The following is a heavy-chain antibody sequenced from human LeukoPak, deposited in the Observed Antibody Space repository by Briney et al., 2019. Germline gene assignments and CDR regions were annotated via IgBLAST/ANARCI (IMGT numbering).Heavy chain of an antibody. J-gene: IGHJ4*02. CDR2: IHYSGST. D-gene: IGHD2-15*01. CDR3: ARGRSGGRL. Sequence: SETLSLTCTVSGGSISSQYWSWIRQPPGKGLEWIGYIHYSGSTNYNPSLKSRVTISVDTSKNQFSLKLSSVTAADTAVYYCARGRSGGRLWGQGTLVTVSS. CDR1: GGSISSQY. V-gene: IGHV4-59*11.